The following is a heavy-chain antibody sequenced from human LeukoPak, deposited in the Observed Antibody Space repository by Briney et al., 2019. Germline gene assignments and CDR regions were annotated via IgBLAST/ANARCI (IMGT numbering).Heavy chain of an antibody. CDR3: ARGPNSNWSGLDF. D-gene: IGHD6-6*01. J-gene: IGHJ4*02. Sequence: GGSLRLSCTASGFSFSGHWMHWARQLPGKGLVWVSRISPTGSTASYADSVKGRFTVSRDNAKNTLYLQVNNLRADDTAVYYCARGPNSNWSGLDFWGQGTLLTVSS. V-gene: IGHV3-74*01. CDR2: ISPTGSTA. CDR1: GFSFSGHW.